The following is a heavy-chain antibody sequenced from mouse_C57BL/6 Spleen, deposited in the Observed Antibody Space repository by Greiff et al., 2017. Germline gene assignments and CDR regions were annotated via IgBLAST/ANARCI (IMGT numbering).Heavy chain of an antibody. Sequence: VQLQQPGAELVKPGASVKMSCKASGYTFTSYWITWVKQRPGQGLAWIGDIYPGSGSTNYNEKFKSKATLTVDTSSSTAYMQLSSLTSEDSAVYYCAREGRAAQAYFDYWGQGTTLTVSS. J-gene: IGHJ2*01. CDR3: AREGRAAQAYFDY. CDR1: GYTFTSYW. V-gene: IGHV1-55*01. D-gene: IGHD3-2*02. CDR2: IYPGSGST.